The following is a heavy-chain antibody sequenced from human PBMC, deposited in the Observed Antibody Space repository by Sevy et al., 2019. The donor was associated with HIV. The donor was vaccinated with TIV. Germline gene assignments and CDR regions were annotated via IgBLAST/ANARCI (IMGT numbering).Heavy chain of an antibody. CDR2: ISSSSSYI. Sequence: GGSLRLSCAASGFTFSSYSMNWVRQAPAKGLEWVSSISSSSSYIYYADSVKGRFTISRDNAKNSLYLQMNSLRAEDTAVYYCARGSLTVTHYCYGMDVWGQRTTVTVSS. CDR1: GFTFSSYS. V-gene: IGHV3-21*01. CDR3: ARGSLTVTHYCYGMDV. D-gene: IGHD4-4*01. J-gene: IGHJ6*02.